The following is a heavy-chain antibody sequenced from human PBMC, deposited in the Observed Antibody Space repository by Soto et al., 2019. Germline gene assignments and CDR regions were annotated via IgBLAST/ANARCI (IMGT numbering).Heavy chain of an antibody. CDR1: GGTFSSYA. Sequence: QVQLVQSGAEVKKPGSSVKVSCKASGGTFSSYAISWVRQAPGQGLEWMGGIIPIFGTANYAQKFQGIVTITADESPSTAYMELRSLRSEDTAVYYSARGYSFGDYYYYGMDVWGQGTTVTASS. CDR3: ARGYSFGDYYYYGMDV. V-gene: IGHV1-69*01. D-gene: IGHD5-18*01. J-gene: IGHJ6*02. CDR2: IIPIFGTA.